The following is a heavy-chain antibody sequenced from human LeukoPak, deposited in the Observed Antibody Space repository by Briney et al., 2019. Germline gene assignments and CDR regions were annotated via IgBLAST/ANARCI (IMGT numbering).Heavy chain of an antibody. J-gene: IGHJ5*02. CDR3: VRSPQLDP. CDR1: GGSISSYY. V-gene: IGHV4-59*01. Sequence: PSETLSLTCTVSGGSISSYYWSWVRQPPGKGLEWIGYIQNSVTSYTDNPSLQSRVTISVDTSKNQFSPKLTSVTAADTAVYYCVRSPQLDPWGQGTLVTVSS. CDR2: IQNSVTSY.